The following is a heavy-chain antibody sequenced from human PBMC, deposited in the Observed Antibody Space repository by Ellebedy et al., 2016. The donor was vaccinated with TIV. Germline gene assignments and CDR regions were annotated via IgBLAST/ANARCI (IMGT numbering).Heavy chain of an antibody. CDR3: VRLVGATGDFDY. J-gene: IGHJ4*02. Sequence: GESLKISCKGSGYSFTSYWIGRDRQMLGKGLEWMGMVLPGDPKTSYSPSFQGQVTISADKSISTAYLRWRSLKASDTAMYYCVRLVGATGDFDYWGQGTLVTVSS. CDR2: VLPGDPKT. V-gene: IGHV5-51*01. D-gene: IGHD1-26*01. CDR1: GYSFTSYW.